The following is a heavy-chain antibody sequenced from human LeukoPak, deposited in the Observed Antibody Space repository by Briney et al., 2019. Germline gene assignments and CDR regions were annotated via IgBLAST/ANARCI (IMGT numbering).Heavy chain of an antibody. Sequence: SETLSLTCTVSGGSISSYYWSWIRQPPGKGLEWIGYIYYSGSTNYNPSLKSRVTISVDTSKNQFSLKLSSVTAADTAVYYCARERYGSWFDPWGQGTLVTVSS. CDR1: GGSISSYY. D-gene: IGHD2-15*01. V-gene: IGHV4-59*12. CDR2: IYYSGST. CDR3: ARERYGSWFDP. J-gene: IGHJ5*02.